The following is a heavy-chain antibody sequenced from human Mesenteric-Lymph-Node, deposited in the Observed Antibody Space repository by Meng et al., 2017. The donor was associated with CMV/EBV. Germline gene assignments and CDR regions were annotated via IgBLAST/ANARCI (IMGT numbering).Heavy chain of an antibody. J-gene: IGHJ4*02. CDR2: IYYSGST. V-gene: IGHV4-39*01. D-gene: IGHD5-24*01. CDR1: GGSISSSSYY. CDR3: ARLGGRWLQDHY. Sequence: GSLRLSCTVSGGSISSSSYYWGWIRQPPGKGLEWIGSIYYSGSTYYNPSLKSRVTISVDTSKNQFSLKLSSVTAADTAVYYCARLGGRWLQDHYWGQGTLVTVSS.